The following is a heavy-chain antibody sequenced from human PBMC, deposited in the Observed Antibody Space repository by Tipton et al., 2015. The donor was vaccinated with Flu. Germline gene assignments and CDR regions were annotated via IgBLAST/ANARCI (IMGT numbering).Heavy chain of an antibody. V-gene: IGHV3-53*01. Sequence: SLRLSCAASGFIVTTNYMSWVRQAPGKGLDWISVMYSGGSTYYADSVKGRFTISRDKSKNTLFLQTDSLRADDTAVYYCAASSGYYLATFDIWGQGTMVTVSS. J-gene: IGHJ3*02. D-gene: IGHD3-22*01. CDR1: GFIVTTNY. CDR2: MYSGGST. CDR3: AASSGYYLATFDI.